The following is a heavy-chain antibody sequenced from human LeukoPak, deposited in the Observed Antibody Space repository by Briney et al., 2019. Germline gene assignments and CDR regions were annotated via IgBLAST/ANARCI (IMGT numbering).Heavy chain of an antibody. CDR1: GFTFSSYR. CDR3: ARDLPIYCSGGNCPIDY. CDR2: ISSSSSYI. V-gene: IGHV3-21*01. Sequence: PGGSLRLSCAASGFTFSSYRMNWVRQAPGKGLEWVSSISSSSSYIYYADSVKGRFTISRDNAKNSLYLQMNSLRGEDTAVYYCARDLPIYCSGGNCPIDYWGQGTLVTVSS. D-gene: IGHD2-15*01. J-gene: IGHJ4*02.